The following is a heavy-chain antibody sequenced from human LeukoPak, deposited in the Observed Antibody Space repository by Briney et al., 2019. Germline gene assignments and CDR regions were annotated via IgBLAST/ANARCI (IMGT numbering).Heavy chain of an antibody. CDR2: ISAYNGNT. J-gene: IGHJ5*02. CDR3: ARDGHSQDYYDSSGQNWFDP. CDR1: GYTFTSYG. D-gene: IGHD3-22*01. Sequence: ASVKVSCKASGYTFTSYGISWVRQAPGHGLEWMGWISAYNGNTNYAQKLQGRVTMTTDTSTSTAYMELRSLRSDDTAVYYCARDGHSQDYYDSSGQNWFDPWGQGTLVTVSS. V-gene: IGHV1-18*01.